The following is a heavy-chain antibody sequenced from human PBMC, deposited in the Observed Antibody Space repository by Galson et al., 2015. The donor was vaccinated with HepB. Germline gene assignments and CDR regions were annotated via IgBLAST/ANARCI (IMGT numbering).Heavy chain of an antibody. J-gene: IGHJ3*02. CDR1: GYTFTSYY. Sequence: SVKVSCKASGYTFTSYYMHWVRQAPGQGLEWMGIINPSGGSTNYAQKFQGRVTMTRDTSTSTVYMELSSLRSEDTAVYYCARAHYYDSSGYSDTNDAFDIWGQGTMVTVSS. D-gene: IGHD3-22*01. CDR3: ARAHYYDSSGYSDTNDAFDI. CDR2: INPSGGST. V-gene: IGHV1-46*01.